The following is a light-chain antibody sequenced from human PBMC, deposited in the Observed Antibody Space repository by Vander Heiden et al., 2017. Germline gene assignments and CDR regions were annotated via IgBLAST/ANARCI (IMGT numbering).Light chain of an antibody. CDR3: QSYDSSLGGHVV. CDR2: DNI. J-gene: IGLJ2*01. V-gene: IGLV1-40*01. Sequence: QSVLTQPPSVSGAPGQTVTISCTGSTPTIGAGYDVHWYQQLPGTAPKLLIYDNINRPSGVPDRFSGSKSGTSASLAITGLQAEDEADYYCQSYDSSLGGHVVFGGGTKLTVL. CDR1: TPTIGAGYD.